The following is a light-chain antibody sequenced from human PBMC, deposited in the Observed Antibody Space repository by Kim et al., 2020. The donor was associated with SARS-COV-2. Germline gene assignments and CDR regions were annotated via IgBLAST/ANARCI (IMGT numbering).Light chain of an antibody. CDR3: CSFAGLYTHV. Sequence: GQSVPISCTGTGSDVGAYTYISWYQQHTGKAPKLIIYSVTERPSGVPDRFSGSKSGPTASLTISGLQADDEADYYCCSFAGLYTHVFGGGTKVTVL. J-gene: IGLJ2*01. CDR2: SVT. V-gene: IGLV2-11*03. CDR1: GSDVGAYTY.